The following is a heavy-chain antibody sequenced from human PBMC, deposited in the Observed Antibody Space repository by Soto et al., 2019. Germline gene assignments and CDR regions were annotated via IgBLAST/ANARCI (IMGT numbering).Heavy chain of an antibody. Sequence: SETLSLTCAVYGGSFSCYYWSWIRQPPGKGLEWIGEINHSGSTNYNPSLKSRVTISVDTSKNQFSLKLSSVTAADTAVYYCARAPRGGLWFHLMFDYWGQGTLVTVSS. V-gene: IGHV4-34*01. J-gene: IGHJ4*02. CDR1: GGSFSCYY. D-gene: IGHD3-10*01. CDR2: INHSGST. CDR3: ARAPRGGLWFHLMFDY.